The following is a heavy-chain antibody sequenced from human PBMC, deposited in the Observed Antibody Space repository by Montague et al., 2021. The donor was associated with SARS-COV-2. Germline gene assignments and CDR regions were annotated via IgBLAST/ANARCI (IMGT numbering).Heavy chain of an antibody. J-gene: IGHJ4*02. CDR3: ARLTAGYCSGGSCYWGTGFDY. V-gene: IGHV4-31*03. CDR1: GGSTSSGGYY. D-gene: IGHD2-15*01. CDR2: IYYSGST. Sequence: TLSLTCTASGGSTSSGGYYWSWIRQHPGKGLEWIGYIYYSGSTYYNPSLKSRVTISVDTSKNQFSLKLSSVTAADTAVYYCARLTAGYCSGGSCYWGTGFDYWGQGTLVTVSS.